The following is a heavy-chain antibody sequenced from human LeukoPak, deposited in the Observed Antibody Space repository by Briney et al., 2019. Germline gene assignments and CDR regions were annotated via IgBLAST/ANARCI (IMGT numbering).Heavy chain of an antibody. CDR2: LHADGIER. J-gene: IGHJ4*02. Sequence: GGSLRLSCAAYGFTLSGYWTRWVSQAPGKGLEWVARLHADGIERYYVDPVKSRFTISRDNAKNSLHLQMYSLRLDDTAVYYCARGGYSFDYLGQGTLVTVSS. CDR1: GFTLSGYW. D-gene: IGHD5-12*01. CDR3: ARGGYSFDY. V-gene: IGHV3-7*01.